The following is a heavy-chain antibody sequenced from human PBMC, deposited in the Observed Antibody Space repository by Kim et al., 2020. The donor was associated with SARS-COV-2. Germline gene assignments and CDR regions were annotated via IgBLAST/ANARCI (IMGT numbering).Heavy chain of an antibody. J-gene: IGHJ5*02. V-gene: IGHV7-4-1*02. D-gene: IGHD2-2*02. CDR1: GYTFTSYA. Sequence: ASVKVSCKASGYTFTSYAMNWVRQAPGQGLEWMGWINTNTGNPTYAQGFTGRFVFSLDTSVSTAYLQISSLKAEDTAVYYCARDPQLSIGVVPAAISPWGWFDPWGQGTLVTVSS. CDR2: INTNTGNP. CDR3: ARDPQLSIGVVPAAISPWGWFDP.